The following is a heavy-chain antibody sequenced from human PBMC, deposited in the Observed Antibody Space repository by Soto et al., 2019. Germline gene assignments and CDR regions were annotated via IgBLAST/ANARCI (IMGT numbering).Heavy chain of an antibody. D-gene: IGHD3-16*01. CDR1: GFSLTTRGVG. Sequence: QITLKESGPTLVKPTQTLTLTCTFSGFSLTTRGVGVGWIRQPPGKALECLALIYWDDDKPYSPSLQRRLSITKDTSKNQVVLTMTNVDPVDTATYYCAHIPNYYQYDWFDPWGQGTLVSVSS. CDR2: IYWDDDK. J-gene: IGHJ5*02. V-gene: IGHV2-5*02. CDR3: AHIPNYYQYDWFDP.